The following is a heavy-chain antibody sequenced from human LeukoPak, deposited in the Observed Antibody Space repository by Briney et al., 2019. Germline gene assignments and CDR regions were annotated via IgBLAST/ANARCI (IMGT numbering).Heavy chain of an antibody. V-gene: IGHV4-61*01. CDR2: IYYSGST. J-gene: IGHJ4*02. D-gene: IGHD6-13*01. CDR1: GGSVSSGSYY. Sequence: PSETLSLTCTVSGGSVSSGSYYWSWIRQPPGKGLEWIGYIYYSGSTNYNPSLKSRVTISVDTSKNQFSLKLSSVTAADTAVYYCARGEARIAAGTELDYWGQGTLVTVSS. CDR3: ARGEARIAAGTELDY.